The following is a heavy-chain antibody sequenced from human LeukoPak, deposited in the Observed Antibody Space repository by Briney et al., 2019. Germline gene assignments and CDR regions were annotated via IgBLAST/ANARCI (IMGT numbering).Heavy chain of an antibody. V-gene: IGHV4-61*02. D-gene: IGHD1-26*01. CDR1: GGSMSSGSYY. Sequence: SQTLSLTCTVAGGSMSSGSYYWSWIRQPAGKGLEWIGRIYTSGSTKYNPSVQRRVTISVDTPKNQFSLKLTSVTAADTAVYYCAREWGNAGLFDYWGQGTLVTVSS. CDR2: IYTSGST. J-gene: IGHJ4*02. CDR3: AREWGNAGLFDY.